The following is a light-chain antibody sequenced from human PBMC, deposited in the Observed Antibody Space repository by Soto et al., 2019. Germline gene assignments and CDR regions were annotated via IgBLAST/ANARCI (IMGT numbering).Light chain of an antibody. Sequence: IVLTHSPGTLSLSPSQRSTLSFRASQSVSNNYLAWYQQKPGQAPRLLIYGASNRATGIPDRFSGSGSGTDFTLTISRLEPEDFAVYYCQQYGSSGTFGQGTKVDIK. CDR3: QQYGSSGT. J-gene: IGKJ1*01. CDR1: QSVSNNY. V-gene: IGKV3-20*01. CDR2: GAS.